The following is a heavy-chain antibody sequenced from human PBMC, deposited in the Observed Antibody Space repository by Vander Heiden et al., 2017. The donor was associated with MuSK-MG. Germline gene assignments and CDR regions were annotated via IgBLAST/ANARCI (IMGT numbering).Heavy chain of an antibody. CDR1: GGSISRYY. D-gene: IGHD6-19*01. J-gene: IGHJ3*02. V-gene: IGHV4-59*01. Sequence: QVQLQESGPGLVKPSETLSLTCTVPGGSISRYYSIWIRQPPGKGLEWIGYIYYRCSTKYNPSLKSRVTISVDTSKNQFSLKLSSVTAADTAVYYCARGTASGYSSGWYSVDAFDIWGQGTMVTVSS. CDR3: ARGTASGYSSGWYSVDAFDI. CDR2: IYYRCST.